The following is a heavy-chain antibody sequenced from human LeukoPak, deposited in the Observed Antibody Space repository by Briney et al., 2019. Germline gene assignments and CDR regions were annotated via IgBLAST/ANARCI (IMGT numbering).Heavy chain of an antibody. J-gene: IGHJ4*02. V-gene: IGHV3-23*01. Sequence: GGSLRLSCAASGFIFSNFAMSWVRQAPGKGLEWVSSISGGGSTRYYADSVKGRFTISRDNSKNTVFLQMNSLRADDTAVYYCANEDCTGSCHQCRGGLDQWGQGTLVTVSS. D-gene: IGHD2-8*02. CDR3: ANEDCTGSCHQCRGGLDQ. CDR1: GFIFSNFA. CDR2: ISGGGSTR.